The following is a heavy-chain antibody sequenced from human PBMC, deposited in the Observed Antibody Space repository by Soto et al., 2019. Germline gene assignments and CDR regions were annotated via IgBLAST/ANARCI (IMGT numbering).Heavy chain of an antibody. Sequence: GGSLRLSCAASGFTFSSYAMSWVRQAPGKGLEWVSAISGSGGSTYYADSVKGRFTISRDNSKNTLYLQMNSLRAEDTAVYYCAKDHSSGWPTYYYYYGMDVWGQGTTVTVSS. CDR1: GFTFSSYA. J-gene: IGHJ6*02. CDR2: ISGSGGST. D-gene: IGHD6-19*01. CDR3: AKDHSSGWPTYYYYYGMDV. V-gene: IGHV3-23*01.